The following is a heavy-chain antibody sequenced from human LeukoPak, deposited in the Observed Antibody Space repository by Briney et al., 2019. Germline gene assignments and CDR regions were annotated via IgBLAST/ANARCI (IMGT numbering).Heavy chain of an antibody. CDR2: IRWNSGSI. CDR1: GFTFDDYA. D-gene: IGHD6-6*01. V-gene: IGHV3-9*01. CDR3: AKDSSSGGHYFDY. J-gene: IGHJ4*02. Sequence: GRSLRLSCAASGFTFDDYAMHWVRQAPGKGLEWVSGIRWNSGSIAYADSVRGRFTISRDNVKNSLFLELNSLRPEDTALYYCAKDSSSGGHYFDYWGQGTLLTVSS.